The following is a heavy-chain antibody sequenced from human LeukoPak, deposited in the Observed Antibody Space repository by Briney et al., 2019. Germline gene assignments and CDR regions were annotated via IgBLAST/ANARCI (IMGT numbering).Heavy chain of an antibody. Sequence: GGSLRLSCAASGFTFSNYAVSWVRQAPGKGLEWVSAISGSGVSTYYADSVKGRFTISRDNSKNTLYLQMNSLRAEDTAVYYCAKAGSMATPTPYYFDYWGQGTLVTVSS. CDR2: ISGSGVST. J-gene: IGHJ4*02. CDR3: AKAGSMATPTPYYFDY. V-gene: IGHV3-23*01. CDR1: GFTFSNYA. D-gene: IGHD5-24*01.